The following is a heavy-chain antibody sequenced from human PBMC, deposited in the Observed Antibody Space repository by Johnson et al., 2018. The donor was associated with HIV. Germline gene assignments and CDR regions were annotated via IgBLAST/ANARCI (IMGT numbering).Heavy chain of an antibody. Sequence: VQVLESGGGVVRPGGSLRLSCAASGFTFDDYGMSWVRQAPGKGLEWVSGGKWNGGSTGYADSVKGRFSISRDNVKNSLYLQMNSLRDEDTALYYCARDPSTQYSRLTGDFGAFDIWGQGTMVIVSS. D-gene: IGHD7-27*01. V-gene: IGHV3-20*04. CDR3: ARDPSTQYSRLTGDFGAFDI. CDR2: GKWNGGST. J-gene: IGHJ3*02. CDR1: GFTFDDYG.